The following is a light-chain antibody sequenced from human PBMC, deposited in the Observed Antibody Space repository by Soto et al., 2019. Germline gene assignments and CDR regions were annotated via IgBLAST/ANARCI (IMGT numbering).Light chain of an antibody. Sequence: DIQMTQSPSTLSASVGDRVTITCRASQRISYCLAWYQQKPGEAPKLLIYDASSLESGVPSRFSGSGYGTEFTLTISSLQPDDFATYYCQQYYSFRLTFGGVTQVEIK. CDR2: DAS. CDR3: QQYYSFRLT. J-gene: IGKJ4*01. CDR1: QRISYC. V-gene: IGKV1-5*01.